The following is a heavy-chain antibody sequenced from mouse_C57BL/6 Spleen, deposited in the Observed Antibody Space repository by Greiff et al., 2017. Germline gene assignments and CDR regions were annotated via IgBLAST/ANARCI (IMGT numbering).Heavy chain of an antibody. CDR1: GYAFTNYL. CDR3: ARSDYYGSSSYAMDY. V-gene: IGHV1-54*01. D-gene: IGHD1-1*01. Sequence: VQLQQSGAELVRPGTSVKVSCKASGYAFTNYLIEWVKQRPGQGLEWIGVINPGSGGTNYNEKFKGKATLTADKSSSTAYMPLSSLTSEDSAVXFCARSDYYGSSSYAMDYWGQGTSVTVSS. CDR2: INPGSGGT. J-gene: IGHJ4*01.